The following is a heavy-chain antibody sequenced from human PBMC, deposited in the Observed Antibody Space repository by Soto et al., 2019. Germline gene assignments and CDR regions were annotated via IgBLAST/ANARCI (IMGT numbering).Heavy chain of an antibody. Sequence: ASVNVSCKASGYTFTGYYMHWVRQAPGQGLEWMGWINPNSGGTNYAQKFQGRVTMTRDTSISTAYMELSRLRSDDTAVYYCARGGSGGYDRYYYYGMDVWGQGTTVTVSS. CDR1: GYTFTGYY. J-gene: IGHJ6*02. CDR3: ARGGSGGYDRYYYYGMDV. CDR2: INPNSGGT. V-gene: IGHV1-2*02. D-gene: IGHD5-12*01.